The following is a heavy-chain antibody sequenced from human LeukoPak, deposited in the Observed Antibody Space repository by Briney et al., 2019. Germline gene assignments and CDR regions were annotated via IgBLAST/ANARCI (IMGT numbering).Heavy chain of an antibody. Sequence: ASVKVSCKASGYTFTGYYMHWVRQAPGQGLEWMGWINPNSGGTNYAQKFQGRVSMTRDTSISTAYMELSRLRSDDTAVYYCARLWEYYDSSGYYHWFDPWGQGTLVTVSS. D-gene: IGHD3-22*01. CDR1: GYTFTGYY. CDR2: INPNSGGT. J-gene: IGHJ5*02. CDR3: ARLWEYYDSSGYYHWFDP. V-gene: IGHV1-2*02.